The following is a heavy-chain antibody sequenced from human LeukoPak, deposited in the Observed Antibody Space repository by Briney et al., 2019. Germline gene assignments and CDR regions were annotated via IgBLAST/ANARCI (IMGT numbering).Heavy chain of an antibody. CDR3: AKEEPHDSGSHYNEGFDY. CDR1: GGTFSSYA. J-gene: IGHJ4*02. V-gene: IGHV1-69*04. D-gene: IGHD3-10*01. Sequence: SVKVSCKASGGTFSSYAISWVRQAPGQGLEWMGRIIPILGIANYAQKFQGRVTITADKSTSTAYMELSSLRSEDTAVYYCAKEEPHDSGSHYNEGFDYWGQGTLVTVSS. CDR2: IIPILGIA.